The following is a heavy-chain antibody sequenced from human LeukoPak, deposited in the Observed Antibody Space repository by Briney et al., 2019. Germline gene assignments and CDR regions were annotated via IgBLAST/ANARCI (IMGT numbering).Heavy chain of an antibody. V-gene: IGHV3-13*01. Sequence: PGGSLRLSCAASGFTFSSYDMHWVRQATGKGLEWVSAIGTAGDTYYPGSVKGRFTISRENAKNSLYLQMNSLRAGDTAVYYCARGLRFLEWSYYYYGMDVWGQGTTVTVSS. CDR3: ARGLRFLEWSYYYYGMDV. CDR1: GFTFSSYD. J-gene: IGHJ6*02. D-gene: IGHD3-3*01. CDR2: IGTAGDT.